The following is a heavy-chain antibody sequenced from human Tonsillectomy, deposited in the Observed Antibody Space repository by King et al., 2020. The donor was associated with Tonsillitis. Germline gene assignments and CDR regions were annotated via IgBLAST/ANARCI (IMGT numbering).Heavy chain of an antibody. J-gene: IGHJ4*02. V-gene: IGHV3-23*04. Sequence: VQLVESGGGLVQPGGSLRLSCAASGFTFSSYAMSLVRQAPGKGLEGVSGISNSGGNTYYADSVKGRFTISRDNSKNTLYLQMNSLRAGDTAAYYCAKDGHSSGWYYFDYWGQGTLVTVSS. CDR1: GFTFSSYA. CDR3: AKDGHSSGWYYFDY. CDR2: ISNSGGNT. D-gene: IGHD6-19*01.